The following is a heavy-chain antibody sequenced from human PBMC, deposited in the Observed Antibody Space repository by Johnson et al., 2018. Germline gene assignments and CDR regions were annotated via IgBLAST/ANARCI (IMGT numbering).Heavy chain of an antibody. CDR3: ARGMAQYFYYMDV. D-gene: IGHD5-24*01. V-gene: IGHV3-53*01. Sequence: EVQLVESGGGLIQPGGSLRLSCAASGFTVSSNYMSWVRQAPGKGLEWVSVIYSGGSTYYADSVKGRFTITRDNAENSLYLQMNSLKAEDTAVYYCARGMAQYFYYMDVWGKGTTVTVSS. CDR2: IYSGGST. J-gene: IGHJ6*03. CDR1: GFTVSSNY.